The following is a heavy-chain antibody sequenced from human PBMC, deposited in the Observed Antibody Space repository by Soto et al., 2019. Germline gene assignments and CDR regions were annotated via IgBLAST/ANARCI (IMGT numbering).Heavy chain of an antibody. D-gene: IGHD6-6*01. V-gene: IGHV4-39*01. J-gene: IGHJ5*02. CDR2: IYYSGST. CDR3: ARHRARNWFDP. CDR1: GGSISSSSYY. Sequence: SETLSLTCIVSGGSISSSSYYWGWIRQPPGKGLEWIGSIYYSGSTYYNPSLKSRVTISVDTSKNQFSLKLSSVTAADTAVFYCARHRARNWFDPWGQRTLVTVSS.